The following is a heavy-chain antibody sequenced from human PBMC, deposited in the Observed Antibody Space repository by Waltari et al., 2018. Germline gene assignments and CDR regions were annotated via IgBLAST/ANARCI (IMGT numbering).Heavy chain of an antibody. Sequence: EVQLLESGGGLVQPGGSLRLSCAASGFTFSSYAMSWVRQAPGKGLEWVSAISDSGGSTYYADAVKGRFTISRDNSKNTLYLQMNSLRAEDTAVYYCAKCAYSTSCFLSGMDVWGQGTTVTVSS. CDR1: GFTFSSYA. V-gene: IGHV3-23*01. CDR3: AKCAYSTSCFLSGMDV. CDR2: ISDSGGST. D-gene: IGHD2-2*01. J-gene: IGHJ6*02.